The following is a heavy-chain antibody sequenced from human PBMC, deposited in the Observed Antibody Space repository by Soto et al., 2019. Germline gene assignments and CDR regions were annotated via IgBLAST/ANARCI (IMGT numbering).Heavy chain of an antibody. Sequence: PGGSLRLSCTASGFTFGDYAISWFRQDPGKGLEWVGFIRIKAYGGTTEYAASVKGRFTISRDDSKSIAYLQMNSLKTEDTAVYYCTRDYGDYFPYYYYGMDVWGQGTTVTV. V-gene: IGHV3-49*03. CDR3: TRDYGDYFPYYYYGMDV. CDR2: IRIKAYGGTT. D-gene: IGHD4-17*01. J-gene: IGHJ6*02. CDR1: GFTFGDYA.